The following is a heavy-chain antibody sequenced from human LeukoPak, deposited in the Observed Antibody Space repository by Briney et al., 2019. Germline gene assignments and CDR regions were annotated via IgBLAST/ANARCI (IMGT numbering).Heavy chain of an antibody. CDR2: ISYDGSNK. CDR3: AKNPSDY. V-gene: IGHV3-30*18. J-gene: IGHJ4*02. CDR1: GFTFSSYG. Sequence: GGSLRLSCAAPGFTFSSYGMHWVRQAPGKGLEWVAVISYDGSNKYYADSVKGRFTISRDNSKNTLYLQMNSLRAEDTAVYYCAKNPSDYWGQGTLVTVSS.